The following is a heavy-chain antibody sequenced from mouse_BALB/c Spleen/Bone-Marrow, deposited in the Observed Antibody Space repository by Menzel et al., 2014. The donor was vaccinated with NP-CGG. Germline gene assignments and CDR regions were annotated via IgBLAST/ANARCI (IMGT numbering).Heavy chain of an antibody. V-gene: IGHV1S56*01. J-gene: IGHJ3*01. Sequence: VQLQQSGPELVKPGASVRISCKASGYTFTSYYIHWVKQRPGQGLEWIGWIYPGNVNTKYNERFKGKATLTADKSSSTAYMQLSSLTSEDSAVYFCAGSGLGEMAYWGQGTLVTVSA. CDR3: AGSGLGEMAY. CDR2: IYPGNVNT. CDR1: GYTFTSYY. D-gene: IGHD3-1*01.